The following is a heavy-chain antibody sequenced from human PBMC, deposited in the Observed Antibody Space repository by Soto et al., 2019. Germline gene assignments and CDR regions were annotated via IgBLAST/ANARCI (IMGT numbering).Heavy chain of an antibody. Sequence: GASVKVSCKASGYTFTSYGISWVRQAPGQGLEWMGWISAYNGNTNYAQKLQGRFTIYRDNSMNTLYLQMNTLRVEDTAVYYCAKVSSSWYAGFFDLWGQGTLVTVSS. V-gene: IGHV1-18*01. J-gene: IGHJ4*02. CDR2: ISAYNGNT. D-gene: IGHD6-13*01. CDR1: GYTFTSYG. CDR3: AKVSSSWYAGFFDL.